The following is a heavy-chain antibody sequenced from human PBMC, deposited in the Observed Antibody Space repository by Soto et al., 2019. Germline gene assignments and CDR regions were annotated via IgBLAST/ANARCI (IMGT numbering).Heavy chain of an antibody. V-gene: IGHV3-23*01. CDR3: AKDGGDDDYDILTGSIYYYYGMDV. CDR1: GFTFSSYA. J-gene: IGHJ6*02. CDR2: ISGSGGST. Sequence: LRLSCAASGFTFSSYAMSWVRQAPGKGLEWVSAISGSGGSTYYADSVKGRFTISRDNSKNTLYLQMNSLRAEDTAVYYCAKDGGDDDYDILTGSIYYYYGMDVWGQGTTVTVS. D-gene: IGHD3-9*01.